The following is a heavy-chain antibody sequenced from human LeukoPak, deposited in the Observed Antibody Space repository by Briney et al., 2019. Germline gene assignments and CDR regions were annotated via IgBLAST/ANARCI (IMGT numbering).Heavy chain of an antibody. J-gene: IGHJ6*02. V-gene: IGHV3-11*01. CDR2: INRSGATA. CDR1: GFTFSNYD. Sequence: GGSLRLSCAASGFTFSNYDMTWIRQAPGKGLEWVSYINRSGATAFYADSVKGRFTMSRDNAKNSLHLQMNNLRAEDSAVYYCGLNSINLSYYCGIDVWGRGTTVRVSS. CDR3: GLNSINLSYYCGIDV. D-gene: IGHD1-14*01.